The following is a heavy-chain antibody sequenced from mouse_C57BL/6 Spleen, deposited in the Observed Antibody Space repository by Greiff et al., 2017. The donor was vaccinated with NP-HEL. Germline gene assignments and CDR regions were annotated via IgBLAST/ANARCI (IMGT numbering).Heavy chain of an antibody. CDR3: ARCVGYYYGSSYFDY. Sequence: QVQLQQPGAELVRPGTSVKLSCKASGYTFTSYWMHWVKQRPGQGLEWIGVIDPSDSYTNYNQKFKGKATLTVDTSSSTAYMQLSSLTSEDSAVEYGARCVGYYYGSSYFDYGGQGTTLTVSS. J-gene: IGHJ2*01. CDR1: GYTFTSYW. CDR2: IDPSDSYT. D-gene: IGHD1-1*01. V-gene: IGHV1-59*01.